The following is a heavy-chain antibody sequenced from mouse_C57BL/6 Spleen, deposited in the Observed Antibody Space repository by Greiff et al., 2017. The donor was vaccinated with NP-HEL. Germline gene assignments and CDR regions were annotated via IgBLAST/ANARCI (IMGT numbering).Heavy chain of an antibody. CDR3: TRGYYYGSSSWFAY. CDR1: GYTFTSYW. CDR2: IYPGNSDT. Sequence: EVQLQQSGTVLARPGASVKMSCKTSGYTFTSYWMHWVKQRPGQGLEWIGAIYPGNSDTSYNQKFKGKAKLTAVTSASTAYMELSSLTNEDSAVYYCTRGYYYGSSSWFAYWGQGTLVTVSA. V-gene: IGHV1-5*01. J-gene: IGHJ3*01. D-gene: IGHD1-1*01.